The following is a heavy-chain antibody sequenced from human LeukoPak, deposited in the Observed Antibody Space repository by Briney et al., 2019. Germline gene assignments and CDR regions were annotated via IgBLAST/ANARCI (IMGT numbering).Heavy chain of an antibody. D-gene: IGHD2-2*01. CDR2: MNSNSGNT. CDR3: ASSTAAPFDY. Sequence: ASVKVSCKASGYTFTSYDIHWVRQATGQGLEWMGWMNSNSGNTGYAQKFQGRVTMTRNTSISTAYMELSSLRSEDTAVYYCASSTAAPFDYWGQGTLVTVSS. CDR1: GYTFTSYD. V-gene: IGHV1-8*01. J-gene: IGHJ4*02.